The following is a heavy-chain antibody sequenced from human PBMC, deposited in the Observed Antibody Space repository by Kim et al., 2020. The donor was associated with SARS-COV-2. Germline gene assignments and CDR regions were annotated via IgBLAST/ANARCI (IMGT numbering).Heavy chain of an antibody. CDR3: ARGESSRENGMDV. D-gene: IGHD6-13*01. J-gene: IGHJ6*02. V-gene: IGHV4-34*01. Sequence: YHPSLKGRVTISVDTSKDQFSLKLSSVTAADTAVYYCARGESSRENGMDVWGQGTTVTVSS.